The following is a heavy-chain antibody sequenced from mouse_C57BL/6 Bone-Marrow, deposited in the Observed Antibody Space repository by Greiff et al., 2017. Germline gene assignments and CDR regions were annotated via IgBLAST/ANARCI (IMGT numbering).Heavy chain of an antibody. CDR3: ARSHSSNYEYDRDFDY. J-gene: IGHJ2*01. Sequence: QVQLQQSGAELARPGASVKLSCKASGYTFTSYGISWVKQRTGQGLEWIGEIYPRSGNTYYNEKFKGKATLTADKSSSTAYMELRSLTSEDSAVYFCARSHSSNYEYDRDFDYWGQGTTLTVSS. V-gene: IGHV1-81*01. CDR2: IYPRSGNT. CDR1: GYTFTSYG. D-gene: IGHD2-4*01.